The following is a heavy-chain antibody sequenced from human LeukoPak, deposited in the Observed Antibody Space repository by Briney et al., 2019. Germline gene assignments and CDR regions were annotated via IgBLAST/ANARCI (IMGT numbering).Heavy chain of an antibody. V-gene: IGHV4-34*01. CDR2: INHSGST. CDR3: ARVPLYYYDSSGYYYYFDF. Sequence: SETLSLTCAVYGGSFSDFYWSWIRQPPGKGLEWIGEINHSGSTNYNPSLKSRVTISIDTSKNQFSLKLSSVTAADTAVYYCARVPLYYYDSSGYYYYFDFWGQGTLVTVSS. CDR1: GGSFSDFY. D-gene: IGHD3-22*01. J-gene: IGHJ4*02.